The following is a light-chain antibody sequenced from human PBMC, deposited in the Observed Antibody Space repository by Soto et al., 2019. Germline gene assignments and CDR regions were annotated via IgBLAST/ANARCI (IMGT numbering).Light chain of an antibody. Sequence: ALQMTQSPSSLSASVGDRVTITCRASQDIRTELGWYQQKPGKAPKLLIYGATTLQSGVPSRFSGSGSGTXXXXXXXXXXXXXFATYYCLQDYNYPRTFGQGTKVEVK. CDR2: GAT. CDR1: QDIRTE. CDR3: LQDYNYPRT. V-gene: IGKV1-6*01. J-gene: IGKJ1*01.